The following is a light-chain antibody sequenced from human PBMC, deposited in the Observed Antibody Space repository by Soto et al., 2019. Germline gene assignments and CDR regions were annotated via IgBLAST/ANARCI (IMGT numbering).Light chain of an antibody. Sequence: DIQMTQSPSSLSASVGDRVTITCRASQTISRYLHWYQQKPGKVPKLLIYAASSLQSGVPSRFSGSGSGTDFTLTISTLQPEDFATYYCQQSYSMPLTVGGGTKVDSK. CDR1: QTISRY. CDR2: AAS. J-gene: IGKJ4*01. V-gene: IGKV1-39*01. CDR3: QQSYSMPLT.